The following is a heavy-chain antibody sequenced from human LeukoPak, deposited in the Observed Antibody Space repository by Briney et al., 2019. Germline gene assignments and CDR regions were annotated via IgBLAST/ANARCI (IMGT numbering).Heavy chain of an antibody. V-gene: IGHV1-69*01. CDR3: ARFHCSSTSCYAGAFDI. Sequence: SVKVSCKTSGGTFSSCAISWVRQAPGQGLEWMGGIIPIFGTANYAQKFQGRVTITADESTSTAYMELSSLRSEDAAVYYCARFHCSSTSCYAGAFDIWGQGTMVTVSS. CDR2: IIPIFGTA. CDR1: GGTFSSCA. J-gene: IGHJ3*02. D-gene: IGHD2-2*01.